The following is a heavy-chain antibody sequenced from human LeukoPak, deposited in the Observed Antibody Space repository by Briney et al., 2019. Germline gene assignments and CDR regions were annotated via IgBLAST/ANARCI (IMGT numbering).Heavy chain of an antibody. CDR3: ARDPYSNGGNDY. D-gene: IGHD4-11*01. CDR2: TSSSSVTI. V-gene: IGHV3-48*01. CDR1: GFTFGTYS. J-gene: IGHJ4*02. Sequence: PGGSLRLSCVVSGFTFGTYSMSWVRQAPGKGLEWIAYTSSSSVTIFYADSVKGRFTISRDNDKNSLYLQMQSLRAEDTAVYYCARDPYSNGGNDYWGQGTLVTVSS.